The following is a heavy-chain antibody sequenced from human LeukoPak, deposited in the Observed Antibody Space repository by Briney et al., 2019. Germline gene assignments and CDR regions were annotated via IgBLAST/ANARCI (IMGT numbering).Heavy chain of an antibody. J-gene: IGHJ3*02. V-gene: IGHV3-23*01. CDR2: ISGSGGST. CDR1: GFTFSSYA. D-gene: IGHD5-24*01. Sequence: GGSLRLSCAASGFTFSSYAMSWVRQAPGNGLEWVSAISGSGGSTYYADSVKGRFTISRDNSKNTLYLQMNSLRAEDTAIYYCARGGYNHGFDIWGQGTMVTVSS. CDR3: ARGGYNHGFDI.